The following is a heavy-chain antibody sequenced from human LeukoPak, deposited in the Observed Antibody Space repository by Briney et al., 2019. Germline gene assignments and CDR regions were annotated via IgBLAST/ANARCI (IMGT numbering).Heavy chain of an antibody. CDR2: ISSSSSYI. CDR1: GFTFSSYS. D-gene: IGHD6-6*01. Sequence: GGSLRLSCAASGFTFSSYSMNWVRQAPGKGLEWVSSISSSSSYIYYADSVKGRFTISRDNAKNSLYLQMNSLRAEDTAVYYCARDFVLSKFEYSSSFDAFDIWGQGTMVTVSS. J-gene: IGHJ3*02. CDR3: ARDFVLSKFEYSSSFDAFDI. V-gene: IGHV3-21*01.